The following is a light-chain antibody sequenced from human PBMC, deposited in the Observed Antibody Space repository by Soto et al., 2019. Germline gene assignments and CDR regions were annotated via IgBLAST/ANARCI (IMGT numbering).Light chain of an antibody. CDR1: QSVSSSY. Sequence: EIVLTQSPGTLSLSPGERATLSCRASQSVSSSYLAWYQQKPCQAPRLLISGASSRATGIPDMFSGSGSGTDFTLTISRLEPEDFAVYYGQQYGSSSITVGQGTRLEIK. J-gene: IGKJ5*01. V-gene: IGKV3-20*01. CDR2: GAS. CDR3: QQYGSSSIT.